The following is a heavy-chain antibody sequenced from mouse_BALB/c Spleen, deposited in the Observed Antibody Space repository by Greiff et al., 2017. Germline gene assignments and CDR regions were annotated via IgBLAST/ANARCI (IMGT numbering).Heavy chain of an antibody. J-gene: IGHJ4*01. Sequence: EVQRVGSGGGLVQPGGSRKLSCAASGFTFSDYGMAWVRQAPGKGPEGVGFIRNVAYRIYYADSVTGRFTISRENAKNSLYLEMSSLRSEDTAMYYCARVYGNYGSAMDYWGQGTSVTVSS. D-gene: IGHD2-10*02. CDR3: ARVYGNYGSAMDY. CDR2: IRNVAYRI. CDR1: GFTFSDYG. V-gene: IGHV5-15*02.